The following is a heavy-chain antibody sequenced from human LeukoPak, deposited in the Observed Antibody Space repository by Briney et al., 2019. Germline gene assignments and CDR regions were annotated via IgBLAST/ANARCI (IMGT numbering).Heavy chain of an antibody. CDR1: GFTVSSNY. CDR3: ARDNIVVVPAAPDHYYYGMDV. J-gene: IGHJ6*02. D-gene: IGHD2-2*01. CDR2: IYSGGST. Sequence: PGGSLRLSCAASGFTVSSNYMSWVRQAPGKGLEWVSVIYSGGSTYYADSVKGRFTISRDNSKNTLYLQMNSLRAEDTAVYYCARDNIVVVPAAPDHYYYGMDVWGQGTTVTVSS. V-gene: IGHV3-53*01.